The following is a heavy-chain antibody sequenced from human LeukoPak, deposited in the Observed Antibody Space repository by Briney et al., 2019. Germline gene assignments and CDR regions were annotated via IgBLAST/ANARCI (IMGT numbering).Heavy chain of an antibody. Sequence: GASVKVSCKASGYTFTSYDINWVRQATAQGLEWVGWMNPNSGNTGYAQKCQGRVTMTRNTSISTAYMELSSVRAEDTAVYYCAWVTLELSADAFDIWGQGTMVTVSS. V-gene: IGHV1-8*01. CDR2: MNPNSGNT. D-gene: IGHD3-16*02. J-gene: IGHJ3*02. CDR3: AWVTLELSADAFDI. CDR1: GYTFTSYD.